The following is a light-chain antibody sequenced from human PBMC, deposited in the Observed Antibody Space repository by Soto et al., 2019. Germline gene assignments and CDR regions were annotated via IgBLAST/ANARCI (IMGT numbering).Light chain of an antibody. CDR3: QQYNSYST. CDR2: DAS. J-gene: IGKJ1*01. CDR1: QGIRND. Sequence: DIQMTQSPASLSASAGDIVTITFRASQGIRNDLGWYQQKPGKAPKLLIYDASSLESGVPSRFSGSGSGTEFTLTISSLQPDDFATYYCQQYNSYSTFGQGTKV. V-gene: IGKV1-17*01.